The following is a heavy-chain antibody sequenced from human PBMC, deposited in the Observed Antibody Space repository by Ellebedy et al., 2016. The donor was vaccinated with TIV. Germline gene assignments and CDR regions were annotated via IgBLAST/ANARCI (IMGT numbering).Heavy chain of an antibody. J-gene: IGHJ4*02. V-gene: IGHV3-48*02. CDR2: ISSSSTTI. Sequence: GESLKISXAASGFIFGNYAMTWVRQAPGKGLEWVSYISSSSTTIYYADSVKGRFTISRDNAKNSLYLQMNSLRDEDTAVYYCARDPGGGSGWYYFDYWGQGTLVTVSP. D-gene: IGHD6-19*01. CDR3: ARDPGGGSGWYYFDY. CDR1: GFIFGNYA.